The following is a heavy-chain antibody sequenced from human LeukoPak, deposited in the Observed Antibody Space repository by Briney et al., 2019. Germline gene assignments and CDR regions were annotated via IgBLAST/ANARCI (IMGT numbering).Heavy chain of an antibody. Sequence: SQTLSLTCAVSGSSISSGGYSWSWIRQPPGKGLEWIGYIYHSGGTYYNPSLKSRVTISVDRSKNQFSLKLSSVTAADTAVYYCARVRATYYFDYWGQGTLVTVSS. CDR1: GSSISSGGYS. CDR2: IYHSGGT. CDR3: ARVRATYYFDY. V-gene: IGHV4-30-2*01. J-gene: IGHJ4*02.